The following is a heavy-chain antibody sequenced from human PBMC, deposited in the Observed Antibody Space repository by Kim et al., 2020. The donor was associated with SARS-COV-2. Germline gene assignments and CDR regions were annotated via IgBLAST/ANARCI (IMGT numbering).Heavy chain of an antibody. CDR2: INCDGSFM. J-gene: IGHJ1*01. CDR3: VRESSN. Sequence: GGSLRLSCEASGFRFIDYYMSGIRQAPGKGQEGVAYINCDGSFMKCADSVNGRFSIIRDNANKSLSPQMNSLTPEDKAGSYCVRESSNWGQGTVVTVSS. CDR1: GFRFIDYY. V-gene: IGHV3-11*01.